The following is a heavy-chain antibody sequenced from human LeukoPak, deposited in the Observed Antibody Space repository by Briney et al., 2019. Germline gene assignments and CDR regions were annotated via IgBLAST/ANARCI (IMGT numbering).Heavy chain of an antibody. J-gene: IGHJ4*02. CDR1: GFTFSSYA. CDR2: ISGSGGST. CDR3: AKDTRRLWFGELQDSAFDY. D-gene: IGHD3-10*01. V-gene: IGHV3-23*01. Sequence: AGGSLRLSCAASGFTFSSYAMSWVRQAPGKGLEWVSAISGSGGSTYYADSVKGRFTISRDNSKNTLYLQMNSLRAEDTAVYYCAKDTRRLWFGELQDSAFDYWGQGTLVTVSS.